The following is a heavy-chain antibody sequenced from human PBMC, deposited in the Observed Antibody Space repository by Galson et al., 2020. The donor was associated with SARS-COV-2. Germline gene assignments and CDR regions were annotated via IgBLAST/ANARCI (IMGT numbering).Heavy chain of an antibody. V-gene: IGHV1-8*01. CDR3: ARGPAYSCYESKLGSYYYYAMDV. J-gene: IGHJ6*02. CDR2: MNPNGGHT. CDR1: GYTFTSYD. Sequence: GESLKISCKASGYTFTSYDINWVRQATGQGLEWMGWMNPNGGHTGYAQMFQGRVTMTRDTSISTAYMELSSLRSEDTAVYFCARGPAYSCYESKLGSYYYYAMDVWGQGTTVTVSS. D-gene: IGHD5-12*01.